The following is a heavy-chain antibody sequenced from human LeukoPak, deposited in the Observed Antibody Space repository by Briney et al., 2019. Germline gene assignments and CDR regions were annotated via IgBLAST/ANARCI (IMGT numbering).Heavy chain of an antibody. Sequence: SGPTLVNPTPTLTLTCTFSGFSLSTSGVGVGWVRQPPVKALEWLALSDWDDDKRYNSSLKSRLTITKDTSKNQVVLTMTNVDPVDTATYYCVHRRIYSPFDYWGQGALVTVSS. CDR2: SDWDDDK. D-gene: IGHD4-11*01. CDR3: VHRRIYSPFDY. V-gene: IGHV2-5*02. J-gene: IGHJ4*02. CDR1: GFSLSTSGVG.